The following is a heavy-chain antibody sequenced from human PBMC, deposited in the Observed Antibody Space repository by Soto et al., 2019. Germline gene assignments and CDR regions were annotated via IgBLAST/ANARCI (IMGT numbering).Heavy chain of an antibody. V-gene: IGHV4-39*01. J-gene: IGHJ4*02. CDR2: IFYSGST. CDR1: GGSISSSDSY. D-gene: IGHD1-26*01. CDR3: ARKSGSYQVPPAFDY. Sequence: SETLSLTCTVSGGSISSSDSYWDWIRQPPGGGLEWIGSIFYSGSTYYNPSLKSRVTISVDTSSNRFSLKLSSVTAADTAVYYCARKSGSYQVPPAFDYWGQGTLVTVSS.